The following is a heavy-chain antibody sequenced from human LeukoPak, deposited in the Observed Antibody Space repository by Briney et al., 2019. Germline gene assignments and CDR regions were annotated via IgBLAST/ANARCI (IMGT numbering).Heavy chain of an antibody. CDR3: ARDLGTQEYFDY. V-gene: IGHV3-11*01. D-gene: IGHD1-1*01. CDR1: GFTFSDCY. CDR2: ISSSGRIT. J-gene: IGHJ4*02. Sequence: GGSLRLSCAASGFTFSDCYMSWIRQAPGKGLEWISYISSSGRITHYTDSVKGRFTISRDNAKNSLYLVMDSLRAEDTAVYFCARDLGTQEYFDYWGQGSRVSVSS.